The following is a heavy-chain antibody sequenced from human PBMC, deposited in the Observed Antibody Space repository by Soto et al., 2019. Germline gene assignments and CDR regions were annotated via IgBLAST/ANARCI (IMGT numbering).Heavy chain of an antibody. V-gene: IGHV4-59*01. CDR2: IYYSGST. CDR3: ARALRDDYGPPDWGYYFDY. Sequence: SETLSLTCTVSGGSISSYYWSWIRQPPGKGLEWIGYIYYSGSTNYNPSLKSRVTISVDTSKNQFSLKLSSVTAADTAVYYCARALRDDYGPPDWGYYFDYRGQGTLVTVSS. D-gene: IGHD4-17*01. CDR1: GGSISSYY. J-gene: IGHJ4*02.